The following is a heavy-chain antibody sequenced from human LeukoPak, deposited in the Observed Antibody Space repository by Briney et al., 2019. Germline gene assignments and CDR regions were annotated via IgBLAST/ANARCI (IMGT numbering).Heavy chain of an antibody. CDR1: GGTFSIYA. J-gene: IGHJ6*04. CDR2: IIPIFGTA. V-gene: IGHV1-69*06. D-gene: IGHD2-2*01. Sequence: SVTVSYTASGGTFSIYAISWVRQAPGQGLEWMGGIIPIFGTANYAQKFQGRVTITADKSTSTAYMELSSLRSEDTAVYYCATSPSDIVVVPDREPYYYGMDVWGKGTTVTVSS. CDR3: ATSPSDIVVVPDREPYYYGMDV.